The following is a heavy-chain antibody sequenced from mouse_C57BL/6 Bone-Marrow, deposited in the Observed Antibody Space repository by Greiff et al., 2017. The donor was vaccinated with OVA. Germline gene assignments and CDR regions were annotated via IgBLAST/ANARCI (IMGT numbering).Heavy chain of an antibody. CDR2: IWSGGST. CDR3: ARNSLTTVVAYYYAMDY. V-gene: IGHV2-2*01. Sequence: VQLVESGPGLVQPSQSLSITCTVSGFSLTSYGVHWVRQSPGKGLEWLGVIWSGGSTDYNAAFISRLSISKDNSKSQVFFKMNSLQADDTAIYYCARNSLTTVVAYYYAMDYWGQGTSVTVSS. D-gene: IGHD1-1*01. CDR1: GFSLTSYG. J-gene: IGHJ4*01.